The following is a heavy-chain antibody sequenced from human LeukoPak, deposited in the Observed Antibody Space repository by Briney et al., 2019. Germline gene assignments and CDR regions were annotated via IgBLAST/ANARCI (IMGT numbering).Heavy chain of an antibody. J-gene: IGHJ6*02. Sequence: KPSETLSLTCTVSGGSVSSYYWSWIRQSPGRGLEWIGYIYHSGSTNYNPSLKSRVTMSVDTSKNQFSLKLTSLTAADSALYYCAREVVLHGYMVRGVKSGLDVWGQGTTVTVSS. CDR3: AREVVLHGYMVRGVKSGLDV. CDR2: IYHSGST. CDR1: GGSVSSYY. V-gene: IGHV4-59*02. D-gene: IGHD3-10*01.